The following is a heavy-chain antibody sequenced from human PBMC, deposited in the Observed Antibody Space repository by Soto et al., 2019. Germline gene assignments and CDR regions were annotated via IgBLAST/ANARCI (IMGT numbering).Heavy chain of an antibody. V-gene: IGHV1-46*01. J-gene: IGHJ6*02. Sequence: SSVKVSCKASGYTFTSYYMHWVRQAPGQGLEWMGIINPSGGSTSYAQKFQGRVTMTRDTSTSTVYMELSSLRSEDTAVYYCARDGNPEPYYYYGMDVWGQGTTVTVSS. CDR2: INPSGGST. CDR3: ARDGNPEPYYYYGMDV. D-gene: IGHD1-1*01. CDR1: GYTFTSYY.